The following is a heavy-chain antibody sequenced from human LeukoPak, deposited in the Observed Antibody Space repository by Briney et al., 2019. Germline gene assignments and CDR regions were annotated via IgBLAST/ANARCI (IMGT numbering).Heavy chain of an antibody. CDR1: GFSFTNAW. CDR3: ARSGLNRFDY. Sequence: PGGSLRLSCAASGFSFTNAWMSWVRQAPGKGLEWVSAFSGSGGSTYYADSVKGRFSISRDNSKNTLYLQMNSLRAKDTAAYYCARSGLNRFDYWGQGTLVTVSS. J-gene: IGHJ4*02. D-gene: IGHD2-15*01. V-gene: IGHV3-23*01. CDR2: FSGSGGST.